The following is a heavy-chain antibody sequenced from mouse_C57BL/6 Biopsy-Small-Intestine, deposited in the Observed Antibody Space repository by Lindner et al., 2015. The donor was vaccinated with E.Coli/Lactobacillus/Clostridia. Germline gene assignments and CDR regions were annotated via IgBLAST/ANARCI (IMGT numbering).Heavy chain of an antibody. V-gene: IGHV14-2*02. Sequence: SVKVSCKASGYDFNKYYIHWVRQAPGHGLEWMGRIYPDAGDTKYAPKFQSRVTLTRDKSIATAYMEINSLTDDDTAVYYCGRIARKPEDTWGQGTLVTVTS. CDR3: GRIARKPEDT. CDR1: GYDFNKYY. D-gene: IGHD3-3*01. J-gene: IGHJ4*01. CDR2: IYPDAGDT.